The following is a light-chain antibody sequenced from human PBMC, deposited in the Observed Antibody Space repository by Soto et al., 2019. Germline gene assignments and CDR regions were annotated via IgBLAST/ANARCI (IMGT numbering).Light chain of an antibody. CDR2: EVT. CDR3: CSTAGNYTLV. V-gene: IGLV2-14*01. Sequence: QSALTQPASVSGSPGQSITISCTGTRRDVGGYNYVSWYQQYPGKSPKLLIYEVTHRPSGVSNRFSGSKSGNTASLTISGLQAEDEADYYCCSTAGNYTLVFGGGTKVTVL. J-gene: IGLJ2*01. CDR1: RRDVGGYNY.